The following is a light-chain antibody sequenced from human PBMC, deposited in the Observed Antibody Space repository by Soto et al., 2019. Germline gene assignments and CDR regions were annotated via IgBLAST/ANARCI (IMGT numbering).Light chain of an antibody. CDR3: GSWDSSLSAYV. CDR1: RSNIGGNS. V-gene: IGLV1-51*01. J-gene: IGLJ1*01. CDR2: DYN. Sequence: QSVLTQPPSVSAAPGQKVTITCSGSRSNIGGNSVSWYQQLPGTAPKLLIYDYNKRPSGIPDRFSGSKSGTSATLGITGFQTGDEADYYCGSWDSSLSAYVFGTGTKVTVL.